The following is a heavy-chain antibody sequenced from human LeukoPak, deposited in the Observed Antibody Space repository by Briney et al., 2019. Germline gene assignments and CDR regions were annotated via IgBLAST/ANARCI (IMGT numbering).Heavy chain of an antibody. CDR3: ARRTVAGLSNYFDY. Sequence: PSETLSLTCTVSGGSIRSSSYYWGWIRQPPGKGLEWIGSIYYSGSTYYNPSLKSRVTISVDTSKNQFSLKLSSVTAADTAVYYCARRTVAGLSNYFDYWGQGTLVTVSS. CDR1: GGSIRSSSYY. D-gene: IGHD6-19*01. V-gene: IGHV4-39*01. J-gene: IGHJ4*02. CDR2: IYYSGST.